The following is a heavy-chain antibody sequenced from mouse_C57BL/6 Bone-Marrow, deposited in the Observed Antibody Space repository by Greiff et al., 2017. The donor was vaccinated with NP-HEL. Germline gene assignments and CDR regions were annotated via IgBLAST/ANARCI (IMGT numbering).Heavy chain of an antibody. Sequence: QVQLQQPGAELVRPGTSVKLSCKASGYTFTSYWMHWVKQRPGQGLEWIGVIDPSDSYTNYNQKFKGKATLTVDTSSSTAYMQLSSLTSEDSAVYYCARWNYDYDDGYWYFDVWGTGTTVTVSS. CDR3: ARWNYDYDDGYWYFDV. CDR2: IDPSDSYT. V-gene: IGHV1-59*01. CDR1: GYTFTSYW. D-gene: IGHD2-4*01. J-gene: IGHJ1*03.